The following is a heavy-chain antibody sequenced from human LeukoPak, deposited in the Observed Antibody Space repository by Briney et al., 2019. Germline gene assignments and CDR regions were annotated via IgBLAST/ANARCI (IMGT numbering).Heavy chain of an antibody. V-gene: IGHV1-58*02. Sequence: ASVKVSCKASGFTFTSSAMQWVRQARGQRLEWIGWIVVGSGNTNYAQKFQERVTITRDMSTSKAYMELSSLRSEDTAVYYCAADPDYVWGSYSYWGQGTLVTVSS. CDR3: AADPDYVWGSYSY. J-gene: IGHJ4*02. CDR1: GFTFTSSA. CDR2: IVVGSGNT. D-gene: IGHD3-16*01.